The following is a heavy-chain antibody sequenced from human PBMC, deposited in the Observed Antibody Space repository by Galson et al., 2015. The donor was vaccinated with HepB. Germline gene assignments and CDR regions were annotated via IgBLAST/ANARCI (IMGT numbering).Heavy chain of an antibody. V-gene: IGHV1-18*01. Sequence: SVKVSCKASGYTFTSYGISWVRQAPGQGLEWMGWSSAYNGNTNYAQKLQGRFTISRDNSKNRLYLQMNSLRAEDTTVYYCARGPSVISWAAAGTEPYFDLWGRGTLVTVSS. CDR3: ARGPSVISWAAAGTEPYFDL. CDR1: GYTFTSYG. D-gene: IGHD6-13*01. CDR2: SSAYNGNT. J-gene: IGHJ2*01.